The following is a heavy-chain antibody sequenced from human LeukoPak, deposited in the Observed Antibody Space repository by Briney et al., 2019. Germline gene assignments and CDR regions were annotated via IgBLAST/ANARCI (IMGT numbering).Heavy chain of an antibody. CDR3: ARDYYDSSGYYWIDY. J-gene: IGHJ4*02. CDR2: IIPIFGIA. D-gene: IGHD3-22*01. Sequence: SVKVSCKASGGTFSSYAISWVRQAPGQGLEWKGRIIPIFGIANYAQKFQGRVTITADKSTSTAYMELSSLRSEDTAVYYCARDYYDSSGYYWIDYWAREPWSPSPQ. CDR1: GGTFSSYA. V-gene: IGHV1-69*04.